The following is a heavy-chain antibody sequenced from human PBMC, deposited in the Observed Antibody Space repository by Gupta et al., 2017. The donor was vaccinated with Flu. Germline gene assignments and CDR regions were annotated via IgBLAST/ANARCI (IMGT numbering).Heavy chain of an antibody. Sequence: YTFTGYYLHWVRQAPGQGLEWMGWIYPNTGGTNYAQKFQGRVTMTRDTSITTVYMELSRLRSDDTAVYYCASISGSSRNDYWGQGTLGTVSS. CDR3: ASISGSSRNDY. V-gene: IGHV1-2*02. J-gene: IGHJ4*02. CDR1: YTFTGYY. D-gene: IGHD1-26*01. CDR2: IYPNTGGT.